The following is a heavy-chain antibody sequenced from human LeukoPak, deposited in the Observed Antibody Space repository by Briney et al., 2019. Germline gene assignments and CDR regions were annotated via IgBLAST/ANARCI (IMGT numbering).Heavy chain of an antibody. V-gene: IGHV3-23*01. J-gene: IGHJ3*02. CDR1: GFTFNSYA. D-gene: IGHD1-26*01. CDR3: ARGGSYLSAFDI. CDR2: ISSGAGHT. Sequence: GGSLRLSCAASGFTFNSYAMAWVRQAPGKGLEWVSTISSGAGHTYHTDSVKGRFTISRDNSQNMLFLQMNSLRAEDTAVYYCARGGSYLSAFDIWGQGTMVTVSS.